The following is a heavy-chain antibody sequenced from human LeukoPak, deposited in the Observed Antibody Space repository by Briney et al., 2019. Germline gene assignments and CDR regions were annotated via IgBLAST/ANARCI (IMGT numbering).Heavy chain of an antibody. V-gene: IGHV4-39*07. CDR3: ARDLRVVGIKGGLRAFDI. Sequence: NTSETLSLPCTVSGGPISSSSYYWGWIRQPPGKGLESIGSIYYSGSTYYNPSLKSRVTISVDTSKNQFSLKLSSVTAADTAVYYCARDLRVVGIKGGLRAFDIWGQGTMVTVSS. CDR2: IYYSGST. D-gene: IGHD3-22*01. CDR1: GGPISSSSYY. J-gene: IGHJ3*02.